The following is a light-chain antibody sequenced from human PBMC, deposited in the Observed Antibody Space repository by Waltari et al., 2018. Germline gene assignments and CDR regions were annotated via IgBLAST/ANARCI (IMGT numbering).Light chain of an antibody. V-gene: IGLV2-14*03. Sequence: QSALTQPSSVSGSPGQSITISCTGTSSDVGAYNYVSWYQQHPGKAPRLMIYDVIKRPSGVSNRFSGSKSGNTASLTISGLQAEDEADYYCSSWTSSTIFPVVFGGGTKLSVL. CDR1: SSDVGAYNY. CDR2: DVI. J-gene: IGLJ2*01. CDR3: SSWTSSTIFPVV.